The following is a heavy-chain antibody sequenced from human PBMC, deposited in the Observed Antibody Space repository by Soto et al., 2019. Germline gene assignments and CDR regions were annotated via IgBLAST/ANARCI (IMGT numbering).Heavy chain of an antibody. CDR1: GFTFNIYA. J-gene: IGHJ5*02. CDR3: AKESLLGYCSGGTCYNWFDP. D-gene: IGHD2-15*01. V-gene: IGHV3-23*01. CDR2: ISGSGGTT. Sequence: GGSLRLSCAASGFTFNIYAMSWVRQAPGKGLEWVSTISGSGGTTYYADSVKGRFTISRDNSKNTLYLQMNSLRAEDTAVYYCAKESLLGYCSGGTCYNWFDPWGQVTLVTVSS.